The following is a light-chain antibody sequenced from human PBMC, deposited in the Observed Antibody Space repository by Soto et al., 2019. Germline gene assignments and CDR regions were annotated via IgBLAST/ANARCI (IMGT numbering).Light chain of an antibody. Sequence: SYELTQPPSVSMAPGETARITYGGNNIGTKSVHWYQQQPGQAPVLVVYDDSDRPSGIPERFSGSNSGNTATLTIRRVEAGDEADYYCQVWDSSSDHWVFGGGTKLTVL. J-gene: IGLJ3*02. V-gene: IGLV3-21*02. CDR1: NIGTKS. CDR3: QVWDSSSDHWV. CDR2: DDS.